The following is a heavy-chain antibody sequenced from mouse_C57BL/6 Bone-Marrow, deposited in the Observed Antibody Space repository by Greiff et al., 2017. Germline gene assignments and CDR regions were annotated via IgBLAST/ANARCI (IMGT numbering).Heavy chain of an antibody. CDR1: GFTFSRYA. V-gene: IGHV5-4*01. Sequence: EVQLQESGGGLVKPGGSLKLSCAASGFTFSRYAMSWVRQTPEKRLEWVATISDGGSYTYYPDNVKVRFTISSDNAKNNLYLQMSHLKSEDTAMYYCARDRVYYGSSFWFAYWGQGTLVTVSA. CDR2: ISDGGSYT. D-gene: IGHD1-1*01. CDR3: ARDRVYYGSSFWFAY. J-gene: IGHJ3*01.